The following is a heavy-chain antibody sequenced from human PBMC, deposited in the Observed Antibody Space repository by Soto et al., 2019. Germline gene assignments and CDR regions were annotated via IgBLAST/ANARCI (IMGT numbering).Heavy chain of an antibody. CDR1: GFTFSDYY. CDR3: DRTMLRRVIFLDF. Sequence: QVQLVESGGGLVKPGGSLRLSCAASGFTFSDYYMSWIRQAPGKGLEWVSYISSSGSTIYYADSVKGRFTISRDNAKKLLGMKTNSLRAVDTAVYYCDRTMLRRVIFLDFWGQLNVVTVSS. CDR2: ISSSGSTI. D-gene: IGHD3-10*01. J-gene: IGHJ4*02. V-gene: IGHV3-11*01.